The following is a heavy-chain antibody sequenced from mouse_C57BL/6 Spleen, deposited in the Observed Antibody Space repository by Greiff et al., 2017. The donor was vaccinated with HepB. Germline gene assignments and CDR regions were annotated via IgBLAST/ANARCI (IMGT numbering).Heavy chain of an antibody. D-gene: IGHD1-1*01. J-gene: IGHJ1*03. CDR1: GYTFTSYW. Sequence: QVQLQQPGAELVMPGASVKLSCKASGYTFTSYWMHWVKQRPGQGLEWIGEIDPSDSYTNYNQKFKGKSTLTVDKSSSTAYMQLSSLTSEDSAVYYCARPLYYGSNLWYFDVWGTGTTVTVSS. V-gene: IGHV1-69*01. CDR2: IDPSDSYT. CDR3: ARPLYYGSNLWYFDV.